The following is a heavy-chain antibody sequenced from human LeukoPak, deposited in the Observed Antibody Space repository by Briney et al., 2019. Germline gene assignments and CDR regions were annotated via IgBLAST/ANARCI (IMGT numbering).Heavy chain of an antibody. J-gene: IGHJ6*02. CDR1: GLTFSSYA. CDR2: ISYDGSNK. V-gene: IGHV3-30-3*01. CDR3: ARDYGDRPPYYYGMDV. Sequence: PGRSLRLSCAASGLTFSSYAMHWVRQAPGKGLEWVAVISYDGSNKYYADSVKGRFTISRDNSKNTLYLQMNSLRAEDTAVYYCARDYGDRPPYYYGMDVWGQGTTVTVSS. D-gene: IGHD4-17*01.